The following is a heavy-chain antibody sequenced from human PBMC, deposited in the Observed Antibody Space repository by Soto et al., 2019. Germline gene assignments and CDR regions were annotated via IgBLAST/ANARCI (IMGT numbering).Heavy chain of an antibody. CDR3: ARDDYGGWGFDY. CDR1: GFTFSSYE. CDR2: ISSTGSTI. D-gene: IGHD4-17*01. J-gene: IGHJ4*02. V-gene: IGHV3-48*03. Sequence: GGSLRLSCAASGFTFSSYEMNWVRQAPGKGLEWVSYISSTGSTIYYADSVKGRFTISRDNAKNSLYLQMNSLRAEDTAVYYCARDDYGGWGFDYWGQGTLVTVSS.